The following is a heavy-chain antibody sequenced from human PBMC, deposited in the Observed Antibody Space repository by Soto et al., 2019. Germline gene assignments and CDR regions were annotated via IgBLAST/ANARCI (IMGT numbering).Heavy chain of an antibody. Sequence: SETLSLTCTVSGGSISSSSYFWGWIRQPPGKGLEWIGSIYYSGSTYYNPSLKSRVTVSVDTSKNQFSLKLSSVTAADTAVYYCARVPGPWGQGTLVTVS. V-gene: IGHV4-39*01. CDR3: ARVPGP. CDR1: GGSISSSSYF. J-gene: IGHJ5*02. D-gene: IGHD2-2*01. CDR2: IYYSGST.